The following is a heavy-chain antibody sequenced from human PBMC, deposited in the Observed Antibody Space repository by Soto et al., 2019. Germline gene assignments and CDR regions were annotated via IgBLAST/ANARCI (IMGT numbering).Heavy chain of an antibody. V-gene: IGHV4-59*01. J-gene: IGHJ3*02. Sequence: QVQLQESGPGLVKPSETLSLTCTVSGGSISSYYWSWIRQPPGKGLEWIGYIYYSGSTNYNPSLKSRVTISVDTSKNQFSLKLSSVTAADTAVYYCARGRSTIFGVVILHDAFDIWVQGTMVTVSS. CDR1: GGSISSYY. CDR3: ARGRSTIFGVVILHDAFDI. D-gene: IGHD3-3*01. CDR2: IYYSGST.